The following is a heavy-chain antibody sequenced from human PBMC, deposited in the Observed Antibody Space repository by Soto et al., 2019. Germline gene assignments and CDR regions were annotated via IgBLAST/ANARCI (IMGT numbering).Heavy chain of an antibody. D-gene: IGHD6-13*01. CDR2: ISGYNGNT. CDR1: GYTFTSYG. Sequence: QVQLVQSGAEVKKPGASVKVSCKTSGYTFTSYGIIWVRQAPGQGLEWMGWISGYNGNTNYAQSLQGRVTMTTDTSTSTAYMELRSLRSDDTAMYYCARAGQHSSSPYLLYTFGSWGQGTLVTVSS. J-gene: IGHJ4*02. CDR3: ARAGQHSSSPYLLYTFGS. V-gene: IGHV1-18*01.